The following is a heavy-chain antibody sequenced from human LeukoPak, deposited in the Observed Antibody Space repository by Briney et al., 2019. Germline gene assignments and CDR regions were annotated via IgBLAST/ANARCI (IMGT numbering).Heavy chain of an antibody. CDR2: ISAYNGNT. J-gene: IGHJ3*02. V-gene: IGHV1-18*01. Sequence: GASVKVSCKASGYTFTSYGISWVRQAPGQGLEWMGWISAYNGNTNYAQKLQGRVTMTTDTSTSTAYMELRSLRSDDTAVYYCARDSGYCSSTSCYPAAVDAFDIWGQGTMVTVSS. CDR3: ARDSGYCSSTSCYPAAVDAFDI. CDR1: GYTFTSYG. D-gene: IGHD2-2*01.